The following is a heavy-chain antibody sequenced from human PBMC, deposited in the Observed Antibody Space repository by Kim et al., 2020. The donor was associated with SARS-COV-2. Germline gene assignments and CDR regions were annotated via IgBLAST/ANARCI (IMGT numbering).Heavy chain of an antibody. V-gene: IGHV4-59*01. J-gene: IGHJ3*02. D-gene: IGHD3-10*01. CDR2: IYYSGST. CDR3: ASTGMVRGVANDAFDI. CDR1: GGSISSYY. Sequence: SETLSLTCTVSGGSISSYYWSWIRQPPGKGLEWIGYIYYSGSTNYNPSLKSRVTISVDTSKNQFSLKLSSVTAADTAVYYCASTGMVRGVANDAFDIWGQGTMVTVSS.